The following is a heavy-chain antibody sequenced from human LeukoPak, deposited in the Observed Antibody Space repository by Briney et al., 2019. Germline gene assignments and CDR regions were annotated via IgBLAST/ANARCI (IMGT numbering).Heavy chain of an antibody. CDR1: ESTFSSYA. Sequence: ASVKVSCKASESTFSSYAICWLRQAPGQGLEWMGGIIPLFGTTNFAQKFQGRVTLTADKSTSTAYMELSSLTSEDTAVYYCARSRPCSGGTCYSLVDSWGQGTLVTVSS. V-gene: IGHV1-69*06. CDR3: ARSRPCSGGTCYSLVDS. J-gene: IGHJ4*02. CDR2: IIPLFGTT. D-gene: IGHD2-15*01.